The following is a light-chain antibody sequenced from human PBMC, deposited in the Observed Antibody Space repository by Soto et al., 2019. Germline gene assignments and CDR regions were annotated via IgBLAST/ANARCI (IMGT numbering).Light chain of an antibody. Sequence: EIVLTQSPDTLSLSPGERATLSCRASQSISNSLAWYQQKPGQAPQLLIYDVSNRATGIPARFSGSGSGTDFTLTISGLETEDFAVYFCQQRSSWPLTFGGGTKVAIK. CDR2: DVS. V-gene: IGKV3-11*01. CDR1: QSISNS. CDR3: QQRSSWPLT. J-gene: IGKJ4*01.